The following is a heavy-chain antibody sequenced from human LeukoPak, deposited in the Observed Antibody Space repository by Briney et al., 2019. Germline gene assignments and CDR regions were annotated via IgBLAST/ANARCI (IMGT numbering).Heavy chain of an antibody. Sequence: PGGSLRLSCAASGFTFSSYAMHWVRQAPGKGLEWVAVISYDGSNKYYADSVKGRFTISRDNSKNTLYLQMNSLRAEDTAVYYCASDTVTTYAFDIWGQGTMVTVSS. V-gene: IGHV3-30*04. D-gene: IGHD4-17*01. J-gene: IGHJ3*02. CDR1: GFTFSSYA. CDR2: ISYDGSNK. CDR3: ASDTVTTYAFDI.